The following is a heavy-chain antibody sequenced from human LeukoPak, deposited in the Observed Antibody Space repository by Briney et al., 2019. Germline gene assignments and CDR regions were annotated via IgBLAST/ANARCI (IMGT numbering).Heavy chain of an antibody. Sequence: GGSLRLSCAASGLTVSSNYMNWVRQAPGKGLEWVSVIYSGGSTYYADSVKGRFTTSRDNSKNTLYLQMNSLRAEDTAVYYCARDVWASWGYSSLFDYWGQGTLVTVSS. D-gene: IGHD5-18*01. CDR2: IYSGGST. CDR3: ARDVWASWGYSSLFDY. V-gene: IGHV3-66*01. J-gene: IGHJ4*02. CDR1: GLTVSSNY.